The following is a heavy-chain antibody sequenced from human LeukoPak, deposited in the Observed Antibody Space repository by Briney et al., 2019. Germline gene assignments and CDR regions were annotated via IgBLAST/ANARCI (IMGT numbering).Heavy chain of an antibody. Sequence: GGSLRLSCAASGFTFSDYYMSWIRQAPGKGLEWVSYISSSGSTIYYADSVKGRFTISRDNAKNSLYLQMNSLRAEDTAVYYCARVVEYSGYDGYYYYYMDVWGKGTTVTVSS. CDR1: GFTFSDYY. CDR2: ISSSGSTI. D-gene: IGHD5-12*01. J-gene: IGHJ6*03. CDR3: ARVVEYSGYDGYYYYYMDV. V-gene: IGHV3-11*04.